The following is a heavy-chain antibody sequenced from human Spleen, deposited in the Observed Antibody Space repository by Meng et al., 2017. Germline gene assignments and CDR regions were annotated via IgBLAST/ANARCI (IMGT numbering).Heavy chain of an antibody. D-gene: IGHD3-3*02. J-gene: IGHJ4*02. CDR3: ARSSFSASPYYFGY. Sequence: RHQWGAGPLQPSSTRSLTCVVSGGSFSDYYWSWIRQPPGKGLEWIGEINHSGSTNYNPSLESRATISVDTSQNQFSLKLSSVTTADTAVYFCARSSFSASPYYFGYWGLGTLVTVSS. CDR1: GGSFSDYY. CDR2: INHSGST. V-gene: IGHV4-34*01.